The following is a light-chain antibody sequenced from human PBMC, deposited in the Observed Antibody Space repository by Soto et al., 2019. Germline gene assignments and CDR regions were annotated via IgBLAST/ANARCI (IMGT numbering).Light chain of an antibody. CDR2: GAS. CDR3: QQYGSSGT. V-gene: IGKV3-20*01. CDR1: QSVSSSY. Sequence: EIVLTQSPGTLSLSPGERATLSCRASQSVSSSYLAWYQRKPGQAPRLLIYGASNRATGIPDRFNGSGSGTDFTLTISRLEPEDFAVYYCQQYGSSGTFGQGTKVDIK. J-gene: IGKJ1*01.